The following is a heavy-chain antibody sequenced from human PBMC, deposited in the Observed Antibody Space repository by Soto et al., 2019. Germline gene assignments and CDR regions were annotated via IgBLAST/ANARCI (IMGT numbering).Heavy chain of an antibody. V-gene: IGHV1-18*01. CDR2: ISAYNGNT. Sequence: GASVKVSCKASGYTFTSYGISWVRQAPGQGLEWMGWISAYNGNTNYAQKLQGRVTMTTDTSTSTAYMELRSLRSDDTAVYYCARDRNGFTIFGVIDYWGQGTLVTVSS. J-gene: IGHJ4*02. CDR3: ARDRNGFTIFGVIDY. CDR1: GYTFTSYG. D-gene: IGHD3-3*01.